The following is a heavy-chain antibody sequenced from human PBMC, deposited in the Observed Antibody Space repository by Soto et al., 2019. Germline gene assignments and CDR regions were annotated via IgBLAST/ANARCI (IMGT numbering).Heavy chain of an antibody. Sequence: ASVKVSCKASGGTFSSYAISWVRQAPGQGLEWMGGIIPIFGTANYAQKFQGRVTITADESTSTAYMELSSLRSEDTAVYYCARDSGAPMVRGVIQAPFDYWGQGTLVTVSS. J-gene: IGHJ4*02. CDR2: IIPIFGTA. D-gene: IGHD3-10*01. CDR1: GGTFSSYA. V-gene: IGHV1-69*13. CDR3: ARDSGAPMVRGVIQAPFDY.